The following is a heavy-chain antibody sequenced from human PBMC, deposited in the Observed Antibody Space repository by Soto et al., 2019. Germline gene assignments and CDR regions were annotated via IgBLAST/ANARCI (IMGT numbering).Heavy chain of an antibody. J-gene: IGHJ4*02. CDR2: ISYDGRDK. D-gene: IGHD2-2*01. CDR3: ARYCRSTSCYDY. CDR1: GFSFSNYA. V-gene: IGHV3-30*03. Sequence: GGSLRLSCAASGFSFSNYAMHWVRHAPGKGLGWVAVISYDGRDKYYEDSVKGRYTISRDKSKSTLFLQMNSLRAEDTAVYYCARYCRSTSCYDYWGQGTLVTVSS.